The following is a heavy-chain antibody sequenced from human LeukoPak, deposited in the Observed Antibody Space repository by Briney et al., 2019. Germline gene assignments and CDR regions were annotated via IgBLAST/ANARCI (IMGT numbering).Heavy chain of an antibody. CDR1: GFTFSSYA. CDR2: ISGSGGST. J-gene: IGHJ4*02. Sequence: GGSLRLSCAASGFTFSSYAMSWVRQAPGKGLEWVSAISGSGGSTYYADSVKGRFTISRDNSKNTLFLQINSLRAEDTAVYYCARDPAVYCSSSTCYGYFDYWGQGTLVTVSS. D-gene: IGHD2-2*01. CDR3: ARDPAVYCSSSTCYGYFDY. V-gene: IGHV3-23*01.